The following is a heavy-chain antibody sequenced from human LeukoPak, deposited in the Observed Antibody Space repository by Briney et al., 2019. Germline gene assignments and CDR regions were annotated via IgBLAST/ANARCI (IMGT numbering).Heavy chain of an antibody. D-gene: IGHD3-9*01. Sequence: SGTLSLTCAVYGGSFSGYYWSWLRQPPGKGLEWIGEINHSGSTNYNPSLKSRVTISVDTSKNQFSLKLSSVTAADTAVYYCARGFSPRDKVQGYWGQGTLVTVSS. CDR1: GGSFSGYY. CDR3: ARGFSPRDKVQGY. CDR2: INHSGST. J-gene: IGHJ4*02. V-gene: IGHV4-34*01.